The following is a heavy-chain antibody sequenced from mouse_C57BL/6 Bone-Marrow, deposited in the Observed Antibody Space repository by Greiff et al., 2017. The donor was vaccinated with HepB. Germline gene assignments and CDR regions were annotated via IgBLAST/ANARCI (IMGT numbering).Heavy chain of an antibody. V-gene: IGHV5-17*01. Sequence: DVMLVDSGGGLVKPGGSLKLSCAASGFTFSDYGMHWVRQAPEKGLEWVAYISSGSSTIYYADTVKGRFTISRDNAKNTLFLQMTRLRSEDTAMYYCARKGITTVVATDYFDYWGQGTTLTVSS. D-gene: IGHD1-1*01. J-gene: IGHJ2*01. CDR3: ARKGITTVVATDYFDY. CDR1: GFTFSDYG. CDR2: ISSGSSTI.